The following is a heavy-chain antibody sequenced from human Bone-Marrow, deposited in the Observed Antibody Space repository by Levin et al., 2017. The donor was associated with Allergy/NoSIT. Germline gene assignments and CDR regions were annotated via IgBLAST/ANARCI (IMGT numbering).Heavy chain of an antibody. Sequence: ESGPTLVKPAQTLTLTCTFSGFSLSTSGMSVSWIRQPPGKALEWLGIIDWDDDTYYNSSLKTRLTISKGTSKNQVVLTMTDMDPVDTATYYCARINFGSDWPREGWFDPWGQGTLVTVSS. D-gene: IGHD6-19*01. V-gene: IGHV2-70*01. CDR2: IDWDDDT. CDR3: ARINFGSDWPREGWFDP. J-gene: IGHJ5*02. CDR1: GFSLSTSGMS.